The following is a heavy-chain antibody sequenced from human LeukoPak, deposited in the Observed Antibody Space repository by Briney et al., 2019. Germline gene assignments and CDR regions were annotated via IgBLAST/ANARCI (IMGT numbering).Heavy chain of an antibody. Sequence: GGSLRLSCAASGFTFSRYWMHWVRQAPGKGLVWVSRINSDGSSTSYADSVRGRFTISRDNAKNTLYLQMNSLRVEDTAVYYCARIGGPGYYYYGMDVWGQGTTVTVSS. V-gene: IGHV3-74*01. D-gene: IGHD3-10*01. CDR1: GFTFSRYW. J-gene: IGHJ6*02. CDR3: ARIGGPGYYYYGMDV. CDR2: INSDGSST.